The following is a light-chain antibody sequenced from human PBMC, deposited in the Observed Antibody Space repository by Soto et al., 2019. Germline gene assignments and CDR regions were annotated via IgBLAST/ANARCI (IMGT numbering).Light chain of an antibody. CDR1: SSHIGRHT. Sequence: QPVLTQPPSASGATGQRVTISCSGSSSHIGRHTVNWYQQFPGTAPRRLIYGNNQRPSGVPDRFSGSRAGTSDSLAISGLQADDAADYYCASWDDSLQGPLFGGVTKLAF. CDR3: ASWDDSLQGPL. CDR2: GNN. V-gene: IGLV1-44*01. J-gene: IGLJ2*01.